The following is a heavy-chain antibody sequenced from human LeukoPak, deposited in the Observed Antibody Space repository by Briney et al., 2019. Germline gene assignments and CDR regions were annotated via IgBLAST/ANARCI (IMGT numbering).Heavy chain of an antibody. V-gene: IGHV3-66*01. J-gene: IGHJ4*02. D-gene: IGHD2-15*01. Sequence: PGGSLRLSCAAYGFTVSGTYMSWVRQAPGKGLEWVSVIYSGGSTYYAASVKGRFTISRDFSKNTVFLQMNSLRVEDTAIYYCARGGVAILPLDYWGQGTLVTVSS. CDR3: ARGGVAILPLDY. CDR2: IYSGGST. CDR1: GFTVSGTY.